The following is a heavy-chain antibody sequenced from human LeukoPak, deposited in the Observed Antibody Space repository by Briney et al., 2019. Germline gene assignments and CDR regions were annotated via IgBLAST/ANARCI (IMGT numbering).Heavy chain of an antibody. V-gene: IGHV3-53*01. CDR2: IYSGGST. Sequence: LSLTCTVSGGSISSGDYYWSWVRQAPGKGLEWVSVIYSGGSTYYADSVKGRFTISRDNSKNTLYLQMNSLRVEDTAVYYCARGGYDSSGYYFDYWGRGTLVTVSS. D-gene: IGHD3-22*01. CDR3: ARGGYDSSGYYFDY. CDR1: GGSISSGDYY. J-gene: IGHJ4*02.